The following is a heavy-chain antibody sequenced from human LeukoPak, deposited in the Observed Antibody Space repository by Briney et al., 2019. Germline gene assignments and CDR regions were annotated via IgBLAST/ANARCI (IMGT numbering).Heavy chain of an antibody. V-gene: IGHV3-23*01. Sequence: GGSLRLSCAASGFTFGSYAMSCVRQAPGKGLEWVSAISGSGGSTYYADSVKGRCTISRNNSKNTLYLQMNSLRAEDTAVYYCAKNRVVYEPPDYWGQGTLVTVSS. CDR1: GFTFGSYA. CDR2: ISGSGGST. CDR3: AKNRVVYEPPDY. J-gene: IGHJ4*02. D-gene: IGHD2-8*02.